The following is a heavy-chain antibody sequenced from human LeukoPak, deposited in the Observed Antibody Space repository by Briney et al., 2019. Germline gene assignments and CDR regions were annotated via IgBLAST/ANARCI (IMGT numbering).Heavy chain of an antibody. J-gene: IGHJ4*02. D-gene: IGHD3-22*01. CDR2: IYTSGST. CDR3: ARENYYDSSGYYPYFDY. Sequence: SETLSLTCAVYGGSFSSYYWSWIRQPAGKGLEWIGRIYTSGSTNYNPSLKSRVTMSVDTSKNQFSLKLSSVTAADTAVYYCARENYYDSSGYYPYFDYWGQGTLVTVSS. CDR1: GGSFSSYY. V-gene: IGHV4-4*07.